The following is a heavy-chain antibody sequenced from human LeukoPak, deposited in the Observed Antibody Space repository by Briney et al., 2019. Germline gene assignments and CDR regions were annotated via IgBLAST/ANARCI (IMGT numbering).Heavy chain of an antibody. CDR3: ARDWPTIAAAGTIPEYFQH. CDR1: GFTFSSYS. J-gene: IGHJ1*01. V-gene: IGHV3-21*01. CDR2: ISSSSSYI. Sequence: PGGSLRLSCAASGFTFSSYSMNWVRQAPGKGLEWVSSISSSSSYIYYADSVRGRFTISRDNAKNSLYLQMNSLRAEDTAVYYCARDWPTIAAAGTIPEYFQHWGQGTLVTVSS. D-gene: IGHD6-13*01.